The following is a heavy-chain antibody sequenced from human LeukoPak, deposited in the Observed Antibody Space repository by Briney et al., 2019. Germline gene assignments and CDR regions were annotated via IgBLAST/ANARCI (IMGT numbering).Heavy chain of an antibody. CDR2: ISYDGSNK. CDR1: GFTFSSYG. Sequence: GGSLRLSCAASGFTFSSYGMHWVRQAPGKGLEWVAVISYDGSNKYYADTVKGRFTISRDNSKNTLYLQMNSLRAEDTAVYYCARWGYNVVVVAAVVGAFDIWGQGTMVTVSS. D-gene: IGHD2-15*01. V-gene: IGHV3-30*03. J-gene: IGHJ3*02. CDR3: ARWGYNVVVVAAVVGAFDI.